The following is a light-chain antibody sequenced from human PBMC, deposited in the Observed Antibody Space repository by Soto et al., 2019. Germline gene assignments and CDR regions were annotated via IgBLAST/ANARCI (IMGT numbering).Light chain of an antibody. CDR2: LNSDGSH. CDR3: QTWSTDIRV. CDR1: SGHNSYA. V-gene: IGLV4-69*01. J-gene: IGLJ3*02. Sequence: QLVLPQPPSASASLGASVKLTCTLSSGHNSYAIAWHQQQPEKGPRYLMKLNSDGSHSKGDGIPDRFSGSSSGAERYLTISSLQCEDEADYYCQTWSTDIRVFGGGTKLTVL.